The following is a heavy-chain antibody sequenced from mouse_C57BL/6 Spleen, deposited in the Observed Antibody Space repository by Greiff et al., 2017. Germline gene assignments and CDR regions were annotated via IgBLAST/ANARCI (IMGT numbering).Heavy chain of an antibody. V-gene: IGHV7-1*01. CDR1: GFTFSDFY. Sequence: EVKVVESGGGLVQSGRSLRLSCATSGFTFSDFYMEWVRQAPGKGLEWIAASRNKANDYTTEYSASVKGRFIVSRDTSQSILYLQMNALRAEDTAIYYCARDRMMDYWGQGTSVTVSS. CDR2: SRNKANDYTT. CDR3: ARDRMMDY. D-gene: IGHD2-10*02. J-gene: IGHJ4*01.